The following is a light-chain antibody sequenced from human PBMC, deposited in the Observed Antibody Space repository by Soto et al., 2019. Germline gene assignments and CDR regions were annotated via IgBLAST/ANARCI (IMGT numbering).Light chain of an antibody. CDR3: SSYTSSSVYV. J-gene: IGLJ1*01. CDR2: EVR. Sequence: QSAQTQPASVSGSPGQSITISCTGTSSDVGGYNYVSWYQQHPGKAPKLMIYEVRNRPSGVSNRFSGSKSGNTASLTISGLQAEDEADYYCSSYTSSSVYVFGTGTKVTVL. V-gene: IGLV2-14*01. CDR1: SSDVGGYNY.